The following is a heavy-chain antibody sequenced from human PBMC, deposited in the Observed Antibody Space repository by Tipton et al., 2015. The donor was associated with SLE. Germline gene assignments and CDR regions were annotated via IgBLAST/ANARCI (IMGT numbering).Heavy chain of an antibody. J-gene: IGHJ3*02. D-gene: IGHD5-12*01. CDR2: IYYSGST. Sequence: TLSLTCTVSGGSISSHYWSWIRQPPGKGLEWIGSIYYSGSTYYNPSLKSRVTISVDTSKNQFSLKLSSVTAADTAVYYCARPRYSRNGAFDIWGQGTMVTVSS. V-gene: IGHV4-39*01. CDR3: ARPRYSRNGAFDI. CDR1: GGSISSHY.